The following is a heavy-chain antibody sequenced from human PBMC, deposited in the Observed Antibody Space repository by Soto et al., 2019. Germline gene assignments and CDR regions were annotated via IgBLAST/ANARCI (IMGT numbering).Heavy chain of an antibody. Sequence: QVQLVQSGAEVRRPGASVKVSCQASGFTFSTFYVHWVRQAPGQGLEWMALINPTSGNIHYAQKFQGRVTLNRATSTNSVYMELSSLRSEDTAVYYCASARNFGTYGNALPGYWGQGTLVTVSA. CDR3: ASARNFGTYGNALPGY. V-gene: IGHV1-46*01. CDR2: INPTSGNI. J-gene: IGHJ4*02. CDR1: GFTFSTFY. D-gene: IGHD1-26*01.